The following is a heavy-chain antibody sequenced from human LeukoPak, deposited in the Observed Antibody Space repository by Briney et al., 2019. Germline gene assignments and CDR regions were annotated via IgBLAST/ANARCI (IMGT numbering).Heavy chain of an antibody. Sequence: PGGSLRLSCAASGFTFSSYSMNWVRQAPGKGLEWVSSISSSSSYIYYADSVKGRFTISRDNAKNSLYLQMSSLRAEDTAVYYCARDRADYGDIDYWGQGTLVTVSS. V-gene: IGHV3-21*01. CDR3: ARDRADYGDIDY. J-gene: IGHJ4*02. CDR1: GFTFSSYS. D-gene: IGHD4-17*01. CDR2: ISSSSSYI.